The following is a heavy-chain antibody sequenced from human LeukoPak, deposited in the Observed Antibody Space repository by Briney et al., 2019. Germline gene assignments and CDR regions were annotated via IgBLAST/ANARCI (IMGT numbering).Heavy chain of an antibody. V-gene: IGHV3-33*08. CDR1: GFTFSSYA. CDR2: IWYDGTNK. CDR3: ARVSTTANYFDY. D-gene: IGHD4-11*01. Sequence: GRSLRLSCAASGFTFSSYAMHWVRQAPGKGLEWVAIIWYDGTNKYYADSVKGRFTISRDNSKNTLYLQMNGLRAEDTAVYYCARVSTTANYFDYWGQGTLVTVSS. J-gene: IGHJ4*02.